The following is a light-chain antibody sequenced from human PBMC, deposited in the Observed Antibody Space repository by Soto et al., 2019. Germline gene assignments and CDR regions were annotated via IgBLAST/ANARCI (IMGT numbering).Light chain of an antibody. CDR1: SSDVGGYNY. J-gene: IGLJ1*01. CDR3: SSYAGSNFYV. Sequence: QSALTQPASVSGSPGQSITISCTGTSSDVGGYNYVSWYQQLPGKAPKLMIYEVSKRPSGVPDRFSGSKSGNTASLTVSGLQAEDEADYYCSSYAGSNFYVFGTGTKVTVL. CDR2: EVS. V-gene: IGLV2-8*01.